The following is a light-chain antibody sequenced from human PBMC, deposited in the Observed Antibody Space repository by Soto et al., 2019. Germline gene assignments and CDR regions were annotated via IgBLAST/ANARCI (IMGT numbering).Light chain of an antibody. V-gene: IGKV1-27*01. CDR2: AAS. CDR1: QGICNY. J-gene: IGKJ3*01. CDR3: QKYNSAPLT. Sequence: DIQMTQSPSSLSASVGDRVTITCRASQGICNYLAWYQQKPGKVPKLLIYAASTLPSGFPSRFSGSGSGTDFTLTISSLQPEDVATYYCQKYNSAPLTFGRGTKVDIK.